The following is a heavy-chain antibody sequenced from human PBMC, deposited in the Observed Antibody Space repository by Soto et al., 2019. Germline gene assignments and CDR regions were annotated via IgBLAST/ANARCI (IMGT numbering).Heavy chain of an antibody. J-gene: IGHJ6*02. V-gene: IGHV1-69*01. Sequence: PGGSLRLSCAASGFTFGSYWMSWVRQAPGKGLEWMGGIIPIFGTANYAQKFQGRVTITADESTSTAYMELSSLRSEDTAVYYCARDLPSIFGVVIIPYGMDVWGQGTTVTVSS. CDR1: GFTFGSYW. CDR3: ARDLPSIFGVVIIPYGMDV. D-gene: IGHD3-3*01. CDR2: IIPIFGTA.